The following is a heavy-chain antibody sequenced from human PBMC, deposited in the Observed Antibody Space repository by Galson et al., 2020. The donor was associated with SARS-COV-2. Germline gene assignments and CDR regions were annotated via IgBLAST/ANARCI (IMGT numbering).Heavy chain of an antibody. J-gene: IGHJ4*02. CDR2: INHSGNK. V-gene: IGHV4-34*01. Sequence: SQASETLSLTCDIYGESFSNYHWTWMRQSPGKGLEWIAEINHSGNKIYNPSLMSRVTISRDISRSQFFLEMRSVTAADTAMYYCARREYHDVLTGRRGTWHFDQWAQGTQVTVSS. D-gene: IGHD3-9*01. CDR3: ARREYHDVLTGRRGTWHFDQ. CDR1: GESFSNYH.